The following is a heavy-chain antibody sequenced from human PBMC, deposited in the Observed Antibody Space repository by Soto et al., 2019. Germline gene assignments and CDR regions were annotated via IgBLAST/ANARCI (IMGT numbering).Heavy chain of an antibody. CDR1: GYSFTSYW. Sequence: RESLKISCKGSGYSFTSYWIGWVRQIPGKGLEWMGIIYPGDSDTRYSPSFQGQVTISADKSISTAYLQWSSLKASDTAMYYCARSRTMVRGVPYYYGMDVWGQGTTVTVSS. CDR2: IYPGDSDT. V-gene: IGHV5-51*01. D-gene: IGHD3-10*01. J-gene: IGHJ6*02. CDR3: ARSRTMVRGVPYYYGMDV.